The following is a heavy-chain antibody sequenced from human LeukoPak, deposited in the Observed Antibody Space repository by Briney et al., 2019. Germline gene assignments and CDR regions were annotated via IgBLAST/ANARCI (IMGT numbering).Heavy chain of an antibody. V-gene: IGHV5-51*01. J-gene: IGHJ3*02. CDR3: ATPRYSSSSRGFAFDI. Sequence: GESLKISRKGSGYSFTSYWIGWVPQIPGKGLEWMWIIYPGDSDTRYSTSFQGQVTTSADKSISTSYLQWSSLKASDTAMYYCATPRYSSSSRGFAFDIWGQGTMVTVSS. CDR2: IYPGDSDT. CDR1: GYSFTSYW. D-gene: IGHD6-6*01.